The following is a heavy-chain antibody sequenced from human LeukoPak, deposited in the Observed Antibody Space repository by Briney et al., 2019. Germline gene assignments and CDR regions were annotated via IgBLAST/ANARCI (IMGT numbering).Heavy chain of an antibody. Sequence: GGSLRLSCAASGFTFSSYAMSWVRQAPGKGLEWVSAISGSGGSTYYADSVKGRFSISRDSSKNTLCLQMNSLRAEDTAVYYCAKYGSYYDYWGQGTLVTVSS. V-gene: IGHV3-23*01. J-gene: IGHJ4*02. CDR2: ISGSGGST. CDR3: AKYGSYYDY. CDR1: GFTFSSYA. D-gene: IGHD1-26*01.